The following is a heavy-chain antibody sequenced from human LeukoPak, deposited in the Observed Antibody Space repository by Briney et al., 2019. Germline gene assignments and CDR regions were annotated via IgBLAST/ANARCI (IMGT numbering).Heavy chain of an antibody. CDR3: ARDAEYYDFWSGGYYYYMDV. D-gene: IGHD3-3*01. CDR2: ISAGNGNT. V-gene: IGHV1-3*03. J-gene: IGHJ6*03. CDR1: GYTFTDYY. Sequence: GASVKVSCKASGYTFTDYYMHWVRQAPGQRLEWMGWISAGNGNTKYSQEFQGRVTITRDTSASTAYMELSSLRSEDMAVYYCARDAEYYDFWSGGYYYYMDVWGKGTTVTVSS.